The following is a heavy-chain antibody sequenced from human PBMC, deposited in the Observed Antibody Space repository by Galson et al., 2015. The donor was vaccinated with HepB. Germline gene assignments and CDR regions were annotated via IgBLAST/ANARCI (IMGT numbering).Heavy chain of an antibody. CDR2: ISYDGSNK. Sequence: SLRLSCAASGFTFGSSAMHWVRQAPGKGLEWVAVISYDGSNKYYADSLKGRFTISRDNSNNTSYLQMRSLTTEDTALYFCAKQHIVGVRWGQGTLVTVSS. D-gene: IGHD5-12*01. V-gene: IGHV3-30-3*02. CDR1: GFTFGSSA. CDR3: AKQHIVGVR. J-gene: IGHJ4*02.